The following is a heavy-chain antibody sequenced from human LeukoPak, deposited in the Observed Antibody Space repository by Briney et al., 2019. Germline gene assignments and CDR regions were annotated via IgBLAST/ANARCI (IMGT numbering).Heavy chain of an antibody. D-gene: IGHD4-17*01. V-gene: IGHV1-2*02. CDR3: ARGGPVAYYGWFDP. J-gene: IGHJ5*02. CDR1: GYTFTGYY. CDR2: INPNSGGT. Sequence: GASVKVSCKASGYTFTGYYTHWVRQAPGQGLEWMGWINPNSGGTNYAQKFQGRVTMTRDTSISTAYMELSRLRSDDTAVYYCARGGPVAYYGWFDPWGQGTLVTVSS.